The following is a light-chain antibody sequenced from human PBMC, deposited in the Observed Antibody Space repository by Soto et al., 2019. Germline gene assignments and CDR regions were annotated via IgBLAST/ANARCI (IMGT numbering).Light chain of an antibody. CDR1: QSISTY. Sequence: DVKMNNSLSFLSVSNGDGVILTCRSSQSISTYLNWYQQKPGKAPKLLIYAVSTLQSGVPSRFSGSGSGTDFTLTISSLQPEDFATYYCQQTYSTITFGQGTRLE. V-gene: IGKV1-39*01. J-gene: IGKJ5*01. CDR3: QQTYSTIT. CDR2: AVS.